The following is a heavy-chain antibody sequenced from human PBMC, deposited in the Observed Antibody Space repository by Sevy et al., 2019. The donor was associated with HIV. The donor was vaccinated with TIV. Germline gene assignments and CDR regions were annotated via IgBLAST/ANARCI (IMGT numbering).Heavy chain of an antibody. CDR2: ISGSGGST. V-gene: IGHV3-23*01. J-gene: IGHJ6*02. Sequence: GGSLRLSCVASGFTFSSYAMSWVRQAPGKGLEWVSAISGSGGSTYYADSVKGRFTISRDNSKNTLYLQMNSLRAEDTAVYYCAKGEGYCSGGSCLPGYYYYGMDVWGQGTTVTVSS. CDR1: GFTFSSYA. D-gene: IGHD2-15*01. CDR3: AKGEGYCSGGSCLPGYYYYGMDV.